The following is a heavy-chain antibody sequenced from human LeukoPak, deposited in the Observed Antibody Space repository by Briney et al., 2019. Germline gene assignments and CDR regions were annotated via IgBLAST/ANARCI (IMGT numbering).Heavy chain of an antibody. V-gene: IGHV3-7*04. D-gene: IGHD2-21*02. Sequence: GGSLRLSCAASGFTFETYWMNWVGQAPGKGLEWVANIKHDGSENDYVDSVRGRFTISRDNAKKSLYLQMHSLRPEDTAVYYCARDGGDSPLDLRYWGPGTLVTVSS. CDR1: GFTFETYW. J-gene: IGHJ4*02. CDR3: ARDGGDSPLDLRY. CDR2: IKHDGSEN.